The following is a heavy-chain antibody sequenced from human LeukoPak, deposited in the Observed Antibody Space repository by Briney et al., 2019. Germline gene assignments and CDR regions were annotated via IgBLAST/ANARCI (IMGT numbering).Heavy chain of an antibody. V-gene: IGHV3-7*01. J-gene: IGHJ4*02. CDR3: AKDRHYYGSGSYYVYYDY. CDR2: IKQDGRDK. D-gene: IGHD3-10*01. Sequence: PGGSLRLSCAASGFTFSNYWMSWVRQAPGKGLEWVANIKQDGRDKYYVASVKGRFTISRDNAKNSLYLQMNSLRAEDTAVYYCAKDRHYYGSGSYYVYYDYWGQGTLVTVSS. CDR1: GFTFSNYW.